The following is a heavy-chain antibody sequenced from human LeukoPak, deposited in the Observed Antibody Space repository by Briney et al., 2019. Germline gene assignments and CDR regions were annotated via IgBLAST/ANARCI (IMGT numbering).Heavy chain of an antibody. CDR2: ISYDGSNK. J-gene: IGHJ5*02. Sequence: GRSLILSCAASGFTFSSYGMHWVRQAPGKGLEWVAVISYDGSNKYYADSVKGRFTISRDNSKNTLYLQMNSLRAEDTAVYYCAKDISQGWFDPWGQGTLVTVSS. CDR1: GFTFSSYG. CDR3: AKDISQGWFDP. V-gene: IGHV3-30*18.